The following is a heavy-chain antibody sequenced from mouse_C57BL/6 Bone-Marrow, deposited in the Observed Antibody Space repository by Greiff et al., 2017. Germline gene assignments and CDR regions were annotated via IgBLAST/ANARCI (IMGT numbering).Heavy chain of an antibody. CDR1: GYTFTSYW. CDR2: IYPTSGRT. Sequence: QVQLQQSGAELVKPGASVKLSCKASGYTFTSYWITWVKQRPGQGLEWIGGIYPTSGRTNYNEKFKSKAILTVDTSSNTAYMQLSSLTSEDSAVFYCARGDPLGRSFDFWGQGTTLTVSS. V-gene: IGHV1-55*01. J-gene: IGHJ2*01. CDR3: ARGDPLGRSFDF. D-gene: IGHD4-1*01.